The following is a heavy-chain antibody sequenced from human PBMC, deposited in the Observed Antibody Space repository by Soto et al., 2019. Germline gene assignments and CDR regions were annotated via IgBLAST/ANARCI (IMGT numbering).Heavy chain of an antibody. V-gene: IGHV1-2*04. CDR1: GYTFTDYY. D-gene: IGHD5-12*01. CDR2: INPNSGDT. CDR3: ARDLFTGYSGYGYYYYGMEL. J-gene: IGHJ6*02. Sequence: QVQLVQSGAEVKKPGASVNVSCKVSGYTFTDYYINWVRQAPGQGLEWMGWINPNSGDTKYAHKFQGWVTMTRDTSISTAYMELRRLRSDDTAMYYCARDLFTGYSGYGYYYYGMELWGQGTAVTVSS.